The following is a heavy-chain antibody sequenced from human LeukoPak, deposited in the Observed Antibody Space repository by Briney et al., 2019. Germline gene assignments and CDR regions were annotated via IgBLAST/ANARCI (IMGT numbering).Heavy chain of an antibody. CDR2: ISYDGSNK. CDR3: ARVGSGSYYGY. V-gene: IGHV3-30-3*01. D-gene: IGHD1-26*01. CDR1: GFTFSSYA. Sequence: TGGSLRLSCAASGFTFSSYAMHWVRQAPGKGLEWVAVISYDGSNKYYAGSVKGRFTISRDNSKNTLYLQMNSLRAEDTAVYYCARVGSGSYYGYWGQGTLVTVSS. J-gene: IGHJ4*02.